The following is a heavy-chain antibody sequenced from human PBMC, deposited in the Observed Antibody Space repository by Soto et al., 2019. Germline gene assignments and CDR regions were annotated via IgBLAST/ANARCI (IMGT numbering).Heavy chain of an antibody. D-gene: IGHD5-18*01. J-gene: IGHJ4*02. CDR2: IGVSGSYI. V-gene: IGHV3-21*01. CDR1: GFTFTSYN. Sequence: EVQLVESGGGLVKPGGSLRLSCAASGFTFTSYNMNWVRQAPGKGLEWVSSIGVSGSYIYYADSVKGRFTISRDNAKNSVYLQMSSLRAEDTAVYYCATLGGYTFGTAYFDYWGQGTLVTVSS. CDR3: ATLGGYTFGTAYFDY.